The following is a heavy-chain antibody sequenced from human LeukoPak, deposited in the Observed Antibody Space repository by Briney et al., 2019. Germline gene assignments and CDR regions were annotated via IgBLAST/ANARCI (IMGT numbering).Heavy chain of an antibody. CDR3: ARDVGSVGIVGAKYYFDY. CDR1: GFTFSSYS. V-gene: IGHV3-21*01. J-gene: IGHJ4*02. CDR2: ISSSSSYI. D-gene: IGHD1-26*01. Sequence: GGSLRLSCAASGFTFSSYSMNWVRQAPGKGLEWVSSISSSSSYIYYADSVKGRFTISRDNAKNSLYLQMNSLRAEDTAVYYCARDVGSVGIVGAKYYFDYWGQGTLVTVSS.